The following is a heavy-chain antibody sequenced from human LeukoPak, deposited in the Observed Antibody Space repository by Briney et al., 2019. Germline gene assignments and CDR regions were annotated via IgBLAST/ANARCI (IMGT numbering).Heavy chain of an antibody. Sequence: GESLKISCAASGFTFSSYAMSWVRQAPGKGLEWVSAISGSGGSTYYADSVKGRFTISRDNSKNTLYLQMNSLRAEDTAVYYCAKNWYDSSGYYAWPGYWGQGTLVTVSS. CDR3: AKNWYDSSGYYAWPGY. J-gene: IGHJ4*02. V-gene: IGHV3-23*01. CDR2: ISGSGGST. CDR1: GFTFSSYA. D-gene: IGHD3-22*01.